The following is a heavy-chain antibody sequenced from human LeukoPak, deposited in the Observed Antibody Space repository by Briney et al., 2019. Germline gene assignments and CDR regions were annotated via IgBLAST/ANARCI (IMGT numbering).Heavy chain of an antibody. CDR3: ARGLTGTTPNFDY. Sequence: SVKVSCKASGGTFRSYAISWVRQAPGQGLEWMGGIIPIFGTANYAQKFQGRVTITADESTSTAYMELSSLRSEDTAVYYCARGLTGTTPNFDYWGQGTLVTVSS. CDR2: IIPIFGTA. CDR1: GGTFRSYA. V-gene: IGHV1-69*01. J-gene: IGHJ4*02. D-gene: IGHD1-7*01.